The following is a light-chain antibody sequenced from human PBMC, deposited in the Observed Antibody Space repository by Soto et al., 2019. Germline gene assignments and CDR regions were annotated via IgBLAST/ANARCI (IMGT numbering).Light chain of an antibody. CDR2: GAS. CDR1: QSGSSRY. Sequence: EIVLTQSPGTLSLSPGERATLSCRASQSGSSRYLAWFQQKRGQAPRVLIYGASSRATGIPDRFSGSGSGTDFTLTISRLEPEDSAVYYGQQYGTSPWTCGQGTKVEIK. V-gene: IGKV3-20*01. CDR3: QQYGTSPWT. J-gene: IGKJ1*01.